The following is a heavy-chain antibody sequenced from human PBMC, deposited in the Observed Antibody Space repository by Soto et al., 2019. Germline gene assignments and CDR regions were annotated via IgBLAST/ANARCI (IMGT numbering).Heavy chain of an antibody. D-gene: IGHD3-16*02. Sequence: GGSLRLSCAASGFSRINFWMAWVRQTGKGLEWVANINSDGSGKYYVDSVEGRFTISRDNAKNSLYLEMNSLRVEDSAVYYCVRVYRYDQNDYWGQGAQVTVSS. J-gene: IGHJ4*02. CDR2: INSDGSGK. V-gene: IGHV3-7*02. CDR3: VRVYRYDQNDY. CDR1: GFSRINFW.